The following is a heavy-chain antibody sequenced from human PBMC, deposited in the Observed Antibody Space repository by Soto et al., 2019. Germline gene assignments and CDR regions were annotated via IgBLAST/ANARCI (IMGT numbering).Heavy chain of an antibody. Sequence: GGSLRLSCAASGFTFSSYDMHWVRQATGKGLEWVSAIGTAGDTYYPGSVKGRFTISRENAKNSLYLQMNSLRAGDTAVYYCARGARWPRGIYCSGGSCYFSAFDIWGQGTMVTVSS. V-gene: IGHV3-13*01. CDR3: ARGARWPRGIYCSGGSCYFSAFDI. CDR2: IGTAGDT. D-gene: IGHD2-15*01. J-gene: IGHJ3*02. CDR1: GFTFSSYD.